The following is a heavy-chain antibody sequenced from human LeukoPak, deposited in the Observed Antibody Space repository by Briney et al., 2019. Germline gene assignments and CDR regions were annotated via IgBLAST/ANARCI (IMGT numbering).Heavy chain of an antibody. Sequence: PGGSLRLSCAASGFTFSSYAMSWVRQAPGKGLEWVSAISGSGGSTYYADSVKGRFTISRDNSKNTLYLQMNSLRAEDTAVYYCAKSMNSYGYFMVFDYWGQGTLVTVSS. CDR2: ISGSGGST. V-gene: IGHV3-23*01. D-gene: IGHD5-18*01. CDR3: AKSMNSYGYFMVFDY. CDR1: GFTFSSYA. J-gene: IGHJ4*02.